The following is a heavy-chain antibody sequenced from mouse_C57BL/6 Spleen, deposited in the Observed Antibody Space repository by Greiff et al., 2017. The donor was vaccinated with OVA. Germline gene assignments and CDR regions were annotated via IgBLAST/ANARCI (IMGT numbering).Heavy chain of an antibody. CDR2: IYPGDGDT. CDR3: AKGSSQEGPFDY. D-gene: IGHD1-1*01. J-gene: IGHJ2*01. Sequence: QVQLQQSGAELVKPGASVKISCKASGYAFSSYWMNWVKQRPGKGLEWIGQIYPGDGDTNYNGKFKGKATLTADKSSSTAYMQLSSLTSEDSAVYFCAKGSSQEGPFDYWGQGTTLTVSS. CDR1: GYAFSSYW. V-gene: IGHV1-80*01.